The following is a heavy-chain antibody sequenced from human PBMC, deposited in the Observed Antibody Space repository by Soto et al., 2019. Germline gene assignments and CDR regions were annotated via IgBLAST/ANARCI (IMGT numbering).Heavy chain of an antibody. J-gene: IGHJ6*02. D-gene: IGHD3-3*01. CDR1: GGSFSGYY. CDR3: ARARITIFGVVITGEGYYYGMDV. CDR2: INHSGST. V-gene: IGHV4-34*01. Sequence: SETLSLTCAVYGGSFSGYYWSWIRQPPGKGLEWIGEINHSGSTNYNPSLKSRVTISVDTSKNQFSLKLSSVTAADTAVYYCARARITIFGVVITGEGYYYGMDVWGQGTKVTVSS.